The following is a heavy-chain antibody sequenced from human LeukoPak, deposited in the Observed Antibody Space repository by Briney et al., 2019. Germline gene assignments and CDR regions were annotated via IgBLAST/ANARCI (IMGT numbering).Heavy chain of an antibody. J-gene: IGHJ4*02. Sequence: ASVKVSYKASGYTLTDCYIHSVRLATGQGLECMGWINPQSGETKYAQNLQGRVSLTRDSTLNTASMELSGLRSDNTAVYFCASGIKFYDYWTYFDFWGQGTPVTVSS. D-gene: IGHD3-3*01. V-gene: IGHV1-2*02. CDR1: GYTLTDCY. CDR2: INPQSGET. CDR3: ASGIKFYDYWTYFDF.